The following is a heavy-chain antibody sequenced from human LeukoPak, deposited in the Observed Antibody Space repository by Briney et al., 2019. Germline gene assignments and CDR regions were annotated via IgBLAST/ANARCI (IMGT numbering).Heavy chain of an antibody. Sequence: PGGSLRLSCAASGFTFSSYDMNWVRQAPGKGLEWVSSISSSSNYIHYADSVMGRFTISRDNAKNSLYLQMNSLRAEDTAVYFCARGTLGAWGWWGQGTLVTVSS. D-gene: IGHD6-19*01. V-gene: IGHV3-21*01. CDR3: ARGTLGAWGW. CDR1: GFTFSSYD. CDR2: ISSSSNYI. J-gene: IGHJ4*02.